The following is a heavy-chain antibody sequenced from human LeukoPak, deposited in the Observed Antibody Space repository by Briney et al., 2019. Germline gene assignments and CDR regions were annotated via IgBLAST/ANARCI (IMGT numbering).Heavy chain of an antibody. CDR3: AREALGYRGYDPDYFDS. V-gene: IGHV3-7*01. CDR1: GFTFGSCW. J-gene: IGHJ4*02. Sequence: PGGSLRLSCAASGFTFGSCWMNWVRQTPGKGLEWVANINQDGSQKFYVDSVKGRFTISRDNANNSLYLQMNSLRAEDTAVYYCAREALGYRGYDPDYFDSWGQGTLVIVSP. CDR2: INQDGSQK. D-gene: IGHD5-12*01.